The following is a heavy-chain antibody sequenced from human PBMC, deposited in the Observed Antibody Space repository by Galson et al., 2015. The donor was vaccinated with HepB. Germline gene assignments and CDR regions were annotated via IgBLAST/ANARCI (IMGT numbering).Heavy chain of an antibody. Sequence: PALVKPTQTLTLTCTFSGFSLSTSGMRASWIRQPPGKALEWLARIDWDDDKFYSTSLKTRLTISKDTSKNQVVLTMTNMDPVDTATYYCALWGDYCSGGSCYRLDYWGQGTLVTVSS. J-gene: IGHJ4*02. CDR3: ALWGDYCSGGSCYRLDY. CDR1: GFSLSTSGMR. D-gene: IGHD2-15*01. V-gene: IGHV2-70*04. CDR2: IDWDDDK.